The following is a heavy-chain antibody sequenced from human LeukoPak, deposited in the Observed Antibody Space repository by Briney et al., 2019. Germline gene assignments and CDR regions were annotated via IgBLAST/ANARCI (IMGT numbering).Heavy chain of an antibody. CDR1: GGTFSSYA. Sequence: ASVKVSCKASGGTFSSYAISWVRQAPGQGLEWMGIINPSGGSTSYAQKFQGRVTMTRDTSTSTVYMELSSLRSEDTAVYYCARERDLTAIGSGLYWGQGTLVTVSS. D-gene: IGHD3-10*01. V-gene: IGHV1-46*01. J-gene: IGHJ4*02. CDR2: INPSGGST. CDR3: ARERDLTAIGSGLY.